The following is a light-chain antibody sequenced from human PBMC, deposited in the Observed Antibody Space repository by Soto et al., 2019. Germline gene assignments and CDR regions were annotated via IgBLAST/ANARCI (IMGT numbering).Light chain of an antibody. J-gene: IGLJ2*01. CDR2: DVS. Sequence: QSALTQPASVSGSPGQSITISCTGTSSDVGGYNYVSWYQQHPGKAPKLMIYDVSNRPSGVSNRFSGSKSGNTASLTISGLQDEVEADYYCSSSISSSTVVFDGGTKLTVL. CDR3: SSSISSSTVV. V-gene: IGLV2-14*01. CDR1: SSDVGGYNY.